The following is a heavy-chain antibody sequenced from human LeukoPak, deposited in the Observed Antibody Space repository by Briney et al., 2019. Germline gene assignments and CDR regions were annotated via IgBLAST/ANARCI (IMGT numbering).Heavy chain of an antibody. CDR2: IYYSGST. V-gene: IGHV4-39*07. CDR3: ARWGFGYYDSSALRTSYGMDV. J-gene: IGHJ6*02. Sequence: SETLSLTCTVSGGSISSSSYYWGCIRQPPGKGLECIGSIYYSGSTYYNPSLKSRVTISVDTSKNQFSLKLSSVTAADTAVYYCARWGFGYYDSSALRTSYGMDVWGQGTTVTVSS. D-gene: IGHD3-22*01. CDR1: GGSISSSSYY.